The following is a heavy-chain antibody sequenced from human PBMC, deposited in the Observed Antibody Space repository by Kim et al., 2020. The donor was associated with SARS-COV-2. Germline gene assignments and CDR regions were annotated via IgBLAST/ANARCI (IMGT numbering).Heavy chain of an antibody. CDR3: ARRDREDYYYGMDV. Sequence: SETLSLTCTVSGGSISSSSYYWGWIRQPPGKGLEWIGSIYYSGSTYYNPSLKSRVTISVDTSKNQFSLKLSSVTAADTAVYYCARRDREDYYYGMDVWGQGTTVTVSS. CDR2: IYYSGST. J-gene: IGHJ6*02. CDR1: GGSISSSSYY. V-gene: IGHV4-39*01.